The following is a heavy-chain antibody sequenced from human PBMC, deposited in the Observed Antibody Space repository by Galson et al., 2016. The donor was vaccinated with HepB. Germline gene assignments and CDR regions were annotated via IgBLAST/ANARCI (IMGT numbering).Heavy chain of an antibody. CDR1: GFTFSSYT. CDR2: IGSITRYI. D-gene: IGHD3-22*01. V-gene: IGHV3-21*01. Sequence: SLRLSCAASGFTFSSYTMIWVRQAPGKGLEWVSSIGSITRYIYDADSVKGRFTISRDNAKNSLYLQMNSLRAEDTAVYFCARVKLHYSETSGYYWYFDLWGRGTLVTVSA. CDR3: ARVKLHYSETSGYYWYFDL. J-gene: IGHJ2*01.